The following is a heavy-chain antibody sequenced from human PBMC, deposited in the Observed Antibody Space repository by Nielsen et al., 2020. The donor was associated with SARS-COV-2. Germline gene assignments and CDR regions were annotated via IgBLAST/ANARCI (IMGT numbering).Heavy chain of an antibody. Sequence: GESLKISCAASGFTFSDHYMTWIRQTPGKGLEWISYITNTGAEYYADSVKGRFTISRDNAQSSLYLLMNNLRAEDTAVYYCARSDSSGYPLSPYYFDYWGQGTLVTVSS. V-gene: IGHV3-11*04. CDR2: ITNTGAE. CDR3: ARSDSSGYPLSPYYFDY. CDR1: GFTFSDHY. J-gene: IGHJ4*02. D-gene: IGHD3-22*01.